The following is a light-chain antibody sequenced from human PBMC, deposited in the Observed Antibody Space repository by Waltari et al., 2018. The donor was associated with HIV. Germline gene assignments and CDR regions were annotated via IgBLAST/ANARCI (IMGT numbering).Light chain of an antibody. V-gene: IGKV3-20*01. Sequence: EIVLTQSPGTLSLSPGERATLSCRASQSVSSSYLAWYQKKPGQAPRLLSYGASSRATGIPDRFSGSGSGTDFTLTISRLEPEDFAVYYCQQYGSSPPVTFGQGTRLEIK. CDR2: GAS. CDR1: QSVSSSY. CDR3: QQYGSSPPVT. J-gene: IGKJ5*01.